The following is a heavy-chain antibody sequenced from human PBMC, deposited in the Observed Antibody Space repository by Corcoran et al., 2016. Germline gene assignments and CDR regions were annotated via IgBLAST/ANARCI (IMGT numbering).Heavy chain of an antibody. V-gene: IGHV4-38-2*02. CDR1: GYSISNGYY. CDR3: AREDFSGDFRFYGMDV. Sequence: QVQLQESGPGLVKPSETLSLTCTVSGYSISNGYYWGWIRQPPGEGLECIGTIYHSGSTYYNASLKSRVTISVDTSKNQFSLKLTSVTAADTAVYYCAREDFSGDFRFYGMDVWGQGTRVTVSS. J-gene: IGHJ6*02. D-gene: IGHD2-21*02. CDR2: IYHSGST.